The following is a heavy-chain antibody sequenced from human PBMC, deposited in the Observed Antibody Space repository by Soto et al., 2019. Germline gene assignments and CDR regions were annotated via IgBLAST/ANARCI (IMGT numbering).Heavy chain of an antibody. D-gene: IGHD2-2*02. CDR3: ARSFVPRVVVPAAIVTCYMDV. Sequence: ASVKVSFKASCYTFTSYGISCLRQAPGQVLDWVGWISAYNGNTNYAQKLQGRVTMTTDTSTSTAYMELRSLRSDDTAVYYCARSFVPRVVVPAAIVTCYMDVWGKGTTVTVSS. J-gene: IGHJ6*03. CDR2: ISAYNGNT. CDR1: CYTFTSYG. V-gene: IGHV1-18*01.